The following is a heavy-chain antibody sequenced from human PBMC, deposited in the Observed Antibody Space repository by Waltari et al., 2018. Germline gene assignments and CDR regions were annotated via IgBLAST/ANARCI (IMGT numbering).Heavy chain of an antibody. D-gene: IGHD2-8*02. J-gene: IGHJ6*02. CDR2: INHNGNR. CDR3: VRLEDCTGPGGNCYSGDSFALDV. Sequence: QVQLQQWGAGQLQPSETLSLTCAVYGGSFSGYYWGWIRQPPGKGLEWIGEINHNGNRKHNPSRRGRVTMLVDTSRSQFSLKLNSVTAADTAVYYCVRLEDCTGPGGNCYSGDSFALDVWGQGTTVTVSS. V-gene: IGHV4-34*02. CDR1: GGSFSGYY.